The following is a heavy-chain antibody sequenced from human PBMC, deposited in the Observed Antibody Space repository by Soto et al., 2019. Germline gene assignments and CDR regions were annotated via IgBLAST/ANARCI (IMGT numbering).Heavy chain of an antibody. Sequence: LSLTCAASGFTFSNAWMSWVRQAPGRGLEWVGRIKSKTDGGTTDYAAPVKGRFTISRDDSKNTLYLQMNSLKTEDTAVYYCTTGAVAAAASDYWGQGTLVTVSS. CDR1: GFTFSNAW. J-gene: IGHJ4*02. D-gene: IGHD6-13*01. V-gene: IGHV3-15*01. CDR2: IKSKTDGGTT. CDR3: TTGAVAAAASDY.